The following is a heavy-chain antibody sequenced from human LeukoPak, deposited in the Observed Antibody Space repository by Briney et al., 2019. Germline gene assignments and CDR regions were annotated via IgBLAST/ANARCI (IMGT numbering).Heavy chain of an antibody. V-gene: IGHV3-7*01. CDR2: IKQDGSEK. CDR1: GFTFSSYW. CDR3: ARVRDSSSWYWGTSYYYGMDV. J-gene: IGHJ6*02. Sequence: GGSLRLSCAAPGFTFSSYWMSWVRQAPGKGLEWVANIKQDGSEKYYVDSVKGRFTISRDNAKNSLYLQMNSLRAEDTAVYYCARVRDSSSWYWGTSYYYGMDVWGQGTTVTVSS. D-gene: IGHD6-13*01.